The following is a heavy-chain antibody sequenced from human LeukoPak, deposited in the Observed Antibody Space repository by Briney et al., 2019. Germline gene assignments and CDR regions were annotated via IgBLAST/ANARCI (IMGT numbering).Heavy chain of an antibody. CDR1: GGSISSSNW. D-gene: IGHD6-19*01. V-gene: IGHV4-4*02. Sequence: SETLSLTCAVSGGSISSSNWWSWVRQPPGKGLEWIGEIYHSGSTNYNPSLKSRVTISVDTSKNQFSLKLSSVTAADTAVYYCARGTTVAGTPIDYWGQGTLVTVSS. CDR3: ARGTTVAGTPIDY. CDR2: IYHSGST. J-gene: IGHJ4*02.